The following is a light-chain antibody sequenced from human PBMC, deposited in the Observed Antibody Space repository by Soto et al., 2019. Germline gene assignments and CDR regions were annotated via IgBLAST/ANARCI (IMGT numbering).Light chain of an antibody. Sequence: QSALNQPASVSGSPGQSITISCTGTSSDVGSYNYVSWYQQHPAKAPKLMIYDVSNRPSGVSNRISGSKSGNTATLTITGLQAEDEADYYCSSYSSSSNPLYVFGAGTKLTVL. V-gene: IGLV2-14*01. CDR3: SSYSSSSNPLYV. CDR2: DVS. CDR1: SSDVGSYNY. J-gene: IGLJ1*01.